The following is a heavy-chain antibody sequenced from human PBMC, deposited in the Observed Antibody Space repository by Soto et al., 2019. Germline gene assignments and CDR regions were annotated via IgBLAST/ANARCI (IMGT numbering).Heavy chain of an antibody. CDR3: ATGSAAGPGHYYYYGMDV. CDR2: INPNSGGT. J-gene: IGHJ6*02. V-gene: IGHV1-2*04. D-gene: IGHD6-13*01. CDR1: GYTFTGYY. Sequence: ASVKVSCKASGYTFTGYYMHWVLQAPLQWLEWMGWINPNSGGTNYAQKFQGWVTMTRDTSISTAYTELSRLRSDDTAVYYCATGSAAGPGHYYYYGMDVWGQGTTVTVSS.